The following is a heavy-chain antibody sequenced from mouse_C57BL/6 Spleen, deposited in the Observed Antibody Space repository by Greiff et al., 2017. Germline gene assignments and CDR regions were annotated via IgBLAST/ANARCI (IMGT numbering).Heavy chain of an antibody. CDR1: GYTFTSYN. Sequence: LQQSGAELVRPGASVKMSCKASGYTFTSYNMHWVKQTPRQGLEWIGAIYPGNGDTSYNQKFKGKATLTVDKSSSTAYMQLSSLTSEDSAVYFCARGDDYDGTAYYYAMDYWGQGTSVTVSS. V-gene: IGHV1-12*01. CDR3: ARGDDYDGTAYYYAMDY. CDR2: IYPGNGDT. J-gene: IGHJ4*01. D-gene: IGHD2-4*01.